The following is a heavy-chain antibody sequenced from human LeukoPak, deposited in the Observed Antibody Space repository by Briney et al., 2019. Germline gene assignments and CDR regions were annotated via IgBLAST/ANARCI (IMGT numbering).Heavy chain of an antibody. Sequence: GGSLRLSCAASGFTFSSYSMNWVRQAPGKGLEWVSSISSSSSYIYYADSVKGRFTISRDNAKNSLYLQMNSLRAEDTAVYYCARLGGTNAFDIWGQGTMVTVSS. J-gene: IGHJ3*02. D-gene: IGHD3-16*01. CDR2: ISSSSSYI. V-gene: IGHV3-21*01. CDR1: GFTFSSYS. CDR3: ARLGGTNAFDI.